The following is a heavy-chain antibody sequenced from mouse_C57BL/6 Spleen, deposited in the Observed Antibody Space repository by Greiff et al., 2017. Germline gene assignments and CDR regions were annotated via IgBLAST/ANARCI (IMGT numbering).Heavy chain of an antibody. CDR2: IYPRSGNT. CDR3: ARSGGNYVDYYAMDY. D-gene: IGHD2-1*01. Sequence: VQLQQSGAELARPGASVKLSCKASGYTFTSYGISWVKQSTGQGLEWIGEIYPRSGNTYYNEKFKGKATLTADKSSSTAYMELRSLTSEDSAVYFCARSGGNYVDYYAMDYWGQGTSVTVSS. CDR1: GYTFTSYG. V-gene: IGHV1-81*01. J-gene: IGHJ4*01.